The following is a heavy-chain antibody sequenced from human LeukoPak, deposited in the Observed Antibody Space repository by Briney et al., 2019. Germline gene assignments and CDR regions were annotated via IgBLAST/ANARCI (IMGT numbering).Heavy chain of an antibody. CDR2: VSVFNGLT. J-gene: IGHJ6*03. CDR1: GYRFSRSG. D-gene: IGHD2-2*03. CDR3: ARGHGYYYYMDV. V-gene: IGHV1-18*01. Sequence: ASVKVACKASGYRFSRSGINWVRQAPGQGPEWVGWVSVFNGLTKYAQKLQGRVTVITEISTDTSYMELRSLRSDDTGVYYCARGHGYYYYMDVWGKGTTVIVSS.